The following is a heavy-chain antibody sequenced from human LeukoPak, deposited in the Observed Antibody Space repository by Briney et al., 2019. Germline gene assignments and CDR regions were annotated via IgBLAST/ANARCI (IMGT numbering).Heavy chain of an antibody. J-gene: IGHJ4*02. Sequence: GGSLRLSCAASGFTFDDYAMHWVRQAPGKGLEWVSGISWNSGSIGYADSVKGRFTISRDNARNSLYLQMNSLRAEDTALYYCTKGDRGHSVPDYWGQGTLVAVSS. D-gene: IGHD2-21*02. CDR1: GFTFDDYA. V-gene: IGHV3-9*01. CDR2: ISWNSGSI. CDR3: TKGDRGHSVPDY.